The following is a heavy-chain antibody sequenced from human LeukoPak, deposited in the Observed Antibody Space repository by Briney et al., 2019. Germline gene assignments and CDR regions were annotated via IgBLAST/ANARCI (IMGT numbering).Heavy chain of an antibody. Sequence: PSQTLSLTLTFSLGSLSSGDYYGSWIRQPPRKGLECIGYIYYSEYTYYNPSLKSRVTISVETSKKQFSPQLSSVTAADKAVYYCARGMSMVRGVIGEWGQGTLVTVSS. CDR3: ARGMSMVRGVIGE. CDR2: IYYSEYT. V-gene: IGHV4-30-4*01. D-gene: IGHD3-10*01. J-gene: IGHJ4*02. CDR1: LGSLSSGDYY.